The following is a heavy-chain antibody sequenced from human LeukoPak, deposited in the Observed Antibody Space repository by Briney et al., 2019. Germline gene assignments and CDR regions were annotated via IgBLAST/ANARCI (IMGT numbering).Heavy chain of an antibody. Sequence: PSETLSLTCAVYGGSISSYYCSWIRQPPGKGLEWIGYIYYSGSTNYNPSLKSRVTISVNTSKNQFSLKLSSVTAADTAVYYCARVSDYYDSSGYYYYPFDYWGQGTLVTVSS. CDR2: IYYSGST. D-gene: IGHD3-22*01. J-gene: IGHJ4*02. CDR1: GGSISSYY. CDR3: ARVSDYYDSSGYYYYPFDY. V-gene: IGHV4-59*01.